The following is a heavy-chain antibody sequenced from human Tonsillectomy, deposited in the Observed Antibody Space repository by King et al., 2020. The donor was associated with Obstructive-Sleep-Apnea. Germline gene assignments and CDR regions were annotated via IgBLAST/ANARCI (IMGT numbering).Heavy chain of an antibody. V-gene: IGHV4-39*07. CDR2: IYYSGST. CDR1: GGSISSSSNY. J-gene: IGHJ4*02. CDR3: ARDWGQPDY. Sequence: LQLQESGPGLVKPSETLSLTCTVSGGSISSSSNYWGWIRQPPGKGLEGIGSIYYSGSTYYNPSLKSRVTISVDTSKNQFSLKVTSVTAADTAVYYCARDWGQPDYWVQGTLVTVSS. D-gene: IGHD3-16*01.